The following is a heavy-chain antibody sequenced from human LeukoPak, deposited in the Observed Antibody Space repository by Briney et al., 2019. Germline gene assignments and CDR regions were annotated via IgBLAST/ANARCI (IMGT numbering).Heavy chain of an antibody. CDR1: GFTFSDYY. J-gene: IGHJ4*02. D-gene: IGHD3-3*01. CDR3: ARDNFYDFWSGYFVDY. Sequence: PGGSLRLSCAASGFTFSDYYMSWIRQAPGKGLEWVSYISSSGSTIYYADSVKGRFTISRDNAKNSLYLQMNSLRAEDTAVYYCARDNFYDFWSGYFVDYWGQGTLVTVSS. V-gene: IGHV3-11*04. CDR2: ISSSGSTI.